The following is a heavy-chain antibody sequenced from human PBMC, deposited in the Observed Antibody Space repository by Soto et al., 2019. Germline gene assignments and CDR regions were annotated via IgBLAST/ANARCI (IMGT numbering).Heavy chain of an antibody. CDR3: ARKVVCSSTSCYYFDY. V-gene: IGHV3-7*01. Sequence: GGSLRLSCAASGFTFSSYWMSWVRQAPGKGLEWVANIKQDGSEKYYVDSVKGRFTISRDNAKNSLYLQMNSLRAEDTAVYYCARKVVCSSTSCYYFDYWGQGTLVTVSS. CDR1: GFTFSSYW. J-gene: IGHJ4*02. D-gene: IGHD2-2*01. CDR2: IKQDGSEK.